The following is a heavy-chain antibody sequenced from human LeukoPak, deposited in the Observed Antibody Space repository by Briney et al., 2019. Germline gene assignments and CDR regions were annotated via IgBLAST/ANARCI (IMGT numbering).Heavy chain of an antibody. Sequence: GGSLRLSCAASGFTFSSYWMNWARQAPGKGLEWAASINHNGNVNYCVDSVKGRFTISRDNAKNSLYLQMSNLRAEDTAVYFCARGGGLDVWGQGATVTVSS. CDR2: INHNGNVN. V-gene: IGHV3-7*03. D-gene: IGHD3-16*01. CDR1: GFTFSSYW. CDR3: ARGGGLDV. J-gene: IGHJ6*02.